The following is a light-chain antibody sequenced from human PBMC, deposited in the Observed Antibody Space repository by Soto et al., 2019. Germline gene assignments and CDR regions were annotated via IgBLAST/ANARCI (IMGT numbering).Light chain of an antibody. CDR1: QSVSSY. CDR2: DAS. V-gene: IGKV3-11*01. J-gene: IGKJ5*01. CDR3: QQRSNWPIT. Sequence: EIVLTQSPATLSLSPWERAALSCRASQSVSSYLAWYQQKPGQAPRLLIYDASNGATGIPARFSGSGSGTDFTLTISSLEPEDFAVYYCQQRSNWPITFGQGTRLEIK.